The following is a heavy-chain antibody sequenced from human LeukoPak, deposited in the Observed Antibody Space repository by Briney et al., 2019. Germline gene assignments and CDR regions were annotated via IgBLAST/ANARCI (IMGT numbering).Heavy chain of an antibody. V-gene: IGHV3-21*01. J-gene: IGHJ4*02. CDR1: GFTLSSYS. CDR3: ARDMGYSYGYAGESDY. D-gene: IGHD5-18*01. CDR2: ISSSSSYI. Sequence: PGGSLRLSCAASGFTLSSYSMNWVRQAPGKGLEWVSSISSSSSYIYYADSVKGRFTISRDNAKNSLYLQMNSLRAEDTAVYYCARDMGYSYGYAGESDYWGQGTLVTVSS.